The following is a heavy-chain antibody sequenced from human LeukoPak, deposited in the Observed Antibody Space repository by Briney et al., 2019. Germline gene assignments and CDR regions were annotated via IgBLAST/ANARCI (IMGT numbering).Heavy chain of an antibody. CDR2: IIPIFGTA. CDR3: ARGACSSTSCYSQLGKNWFDP. J-gene: IGHJ5*02. V-gene: IGHV1-69*13. CDR1: GGTFSSYA. D-gene: IGHD2-2*01. Sequence: TVKVSCKASGGTFSSYAISWVRQAPGQGLEWMGGIIPIFGTANYAQKFQGRVTITADESTSTAYMELSSLRSEDTAVYYCARGACSSTSCYSQLGKNWFDPWGQGTLVTVSS.